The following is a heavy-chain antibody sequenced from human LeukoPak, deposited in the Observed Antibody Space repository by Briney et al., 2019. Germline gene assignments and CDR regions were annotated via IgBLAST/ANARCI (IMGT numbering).Heavy chain of an antibody. CDR3: ARHLRCSGTTCSNVFDI. J-gene: IGHJ3*02. D-gene: IGHD2-2*01. CDR1: GGSISSGSYY. Sequence: SETLSLTCTVSGGSISSGSYYWGCIRQPPGKGLEWIGSIHYTGNTYYNPSLESRVSISVDTSKNQFSLKLSSVTAADTAVYYCARHLRCSGTTCSNVFDIWGQGTMVTVSS. CDR2: IHYTGNT. V-gene: IGHV4-39*01.